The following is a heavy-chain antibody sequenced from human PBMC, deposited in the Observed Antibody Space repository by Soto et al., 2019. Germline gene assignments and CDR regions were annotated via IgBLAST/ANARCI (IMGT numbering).Heavy chain of an antibody. Sequence: GGSLRLSCAASGFTFSSYAMSWVRQAPGKGLEWVSAISGSGGSTYYADSVKGRFTISRDNSKNTLYLQMNGLRAEDTAVYCCAKGKKLTGPFDYWGQGALVTVSS. J-gene: IGHJ4*02. CDR1: GFTFSSYA. D-gene: IGHD3-9*01. CDR3: AKGKKLTGPFDY. V-gene: IGHV3-23*01. CDR2: ISGSGGST.